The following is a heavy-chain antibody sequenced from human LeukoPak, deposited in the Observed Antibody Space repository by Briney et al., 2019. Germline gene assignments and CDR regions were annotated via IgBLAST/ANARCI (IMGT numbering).Heavy chain of an antibody. CDR3: ARDPGGSGPAS. CDR2: IYTSGST. Sequence: SETLSLTCTVSGGSISSLSYHWTWIRQPAGKGLELVGRIYTSGSTNYSPSFKSRVTISIDTSKNQFSLKLSSVTAADTAVYYCARDPGGSGPASWGPGTLVTVSS. CDR1: GGSISSLSYH. V-gene: IGHV4-61*02. D-gene: IGHD6-19*01. J-gene: IGHJ5*02.